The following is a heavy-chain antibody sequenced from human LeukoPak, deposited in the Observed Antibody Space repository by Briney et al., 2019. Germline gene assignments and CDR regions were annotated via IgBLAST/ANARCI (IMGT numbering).Heavy chain of an antibody. CDR2: ISPRGT. CDR3: ASDSYSSIGYY. CDR1: GGSFTGYY. D-gene: IGHD6-13*01. J-gene: IGHJ4*02. V-gene: IGHV4-34*01. Sequence: PSETLSLTCVMYGGSFTGYYWSWIRQFPGKGLDWIVEISPRGTTYNPSLKSRVTISLDTTKNQFSLILTSMSAADAAVYFCASDSYSSIGYYWSQGTLVTVSS.